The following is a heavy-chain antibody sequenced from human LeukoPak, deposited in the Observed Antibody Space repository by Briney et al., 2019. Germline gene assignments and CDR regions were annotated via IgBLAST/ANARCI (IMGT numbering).Heavy chain of an antibody. J-gene: IGHJ2*01. CDR1: GGSFSGYY. V-gene: IGHV4-34*01. CDR2: INHSGST. CDR3: ATSRNWYFDL. Sequence: PSETLSLTCAVYGGSFSGYYWSWIRQPPGKGLEWIGEINHSGSTNYNPSLKSRVTISVDTSKNQFSLKMSSVTAADPAVYYCATSRNWYFDLWGRGTLVTVSS.